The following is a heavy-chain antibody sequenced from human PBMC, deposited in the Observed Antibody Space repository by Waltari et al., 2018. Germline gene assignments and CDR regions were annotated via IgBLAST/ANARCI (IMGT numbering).Heavy chain of an antibody. CDR1: GGSFTSYY. Sequence: QVKLKQWGAGLLKPSETLSLTCSVDGGSFTSYYWSWIRQPPGKGLEWIGELTHRASTHYNPSLTGRVTMSVDKSKSQFSLKLTSVTAADTAVYYCLNLAYCNPSTCYPRPGWGPGNLVVVSS. J-gene: IGHJ4*02. CDR2: LTHRAST. CDR3: LNLAYCNPSTCYPRPG. V-gene: IGHV4-34*01. D-gene: IGHD2-2*01.